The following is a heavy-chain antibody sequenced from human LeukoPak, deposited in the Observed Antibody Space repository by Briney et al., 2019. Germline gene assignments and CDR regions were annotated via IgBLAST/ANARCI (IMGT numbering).Heavy chain of an antibody. CDR3: ARPNNGDYAFDI. CDR1: GGSISSGSHY. D-gene: IGHD4-17*01. Sequence: SETLSLTCIVSGGSISSGSHYWGWIRQPPGKGLEWIETIYHSGSTYYNPSRKSRVTISVDTSKKQFFLKLTSVTAADMAVYYCARPNNGDYAFDIWGQGTMVTVSS. J-gene: IGHJ3*02. CDR2: IYHSGST. V-gene: IGHV4-39*01.